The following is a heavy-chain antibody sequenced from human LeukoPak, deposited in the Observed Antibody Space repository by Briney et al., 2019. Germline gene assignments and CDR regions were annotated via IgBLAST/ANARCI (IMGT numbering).Heavy chain of an antibody. D-gene: IGHD3-10*01. CDR3: TRLYDGSGTYYNGDY. V-gene: IGHV3-73*01. CDR1: GFTFSGSA. J-gene: IGHJ4*02. CDR2: IRSNYAT. Sequence: GGSLRLSCAGSGFTFSGSAIHWVRQASGKGLEWVGRIRSNYATTYAASMKGRFTISRDDSQNTAYLQINSLKTEETAVYYCTRLYDGSGTYYNGDYWGQGTLVTVSS.